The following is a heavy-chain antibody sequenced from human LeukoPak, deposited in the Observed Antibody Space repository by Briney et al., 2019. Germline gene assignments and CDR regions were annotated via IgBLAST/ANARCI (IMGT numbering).Heavy chain of an antibody. Sequence: SGPTLVNPTQTLTLTCTFSGFSLSTSGMRVSWIRQPPGKALEWLARIDWDDDKFYSTSLKTRLTVSKDTSKNQVVLTMTNMDPEDTATYYCARTPGSGAAVLAVFYYWGQGTLVTVSS. V-gene: IGHV2-70*04. D-gene: IGHD2-8*02. CDR2: IDWDDDK. CDR1: GFSLSTSGMR. J-gene: IGHJ4*02. CDR3: ARTPGSGAAVLAVFYY.